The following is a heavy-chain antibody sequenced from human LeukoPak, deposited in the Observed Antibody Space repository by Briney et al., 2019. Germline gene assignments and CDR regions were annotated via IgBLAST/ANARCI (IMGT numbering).Heavy chain of an antibody. J-gene: IGHJ4*02. CDR3: TTYYDFWSGYYNGRNY. D-gene: IGHD3-3*01. CDR1: GFTFGDYA. V-gene: IGHV3-49*04. CDR2: IRSKAYGGTT. Sequence: GGSLRLSCTASGFTFGDYAMSWVRQAPGKGLEWVGFIRSKAYGGTTEYAASVKGRFTISRDDSKNTLYLQMNSLKTEDTAVYYCTTYYDFWSGYYNGRNYWGQGTLVTVSS.